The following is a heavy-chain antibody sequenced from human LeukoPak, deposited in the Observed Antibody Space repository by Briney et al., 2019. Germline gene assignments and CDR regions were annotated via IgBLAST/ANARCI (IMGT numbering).Heavy chain of an antibody. V-gene: IGHV4-59*01. CDR3: ARGRVSSSTWYSSYYYYFYMDV. Sequence: SETLSLTCSVSDDSITMYYWTWIRQPPGKGLEWIGYVDHTGSTNFNPSLNGRVSISRDTTKNLFSLRLRSVTAADTAVYFCARGRVSSSTWYSSYYYYFYMDVWGKGTTVTVSS. CDR2: VDHTGST. J-gene: IGHJ6*03. CDR1: DDSITMYY. D-gene: IGHD5-18*01.